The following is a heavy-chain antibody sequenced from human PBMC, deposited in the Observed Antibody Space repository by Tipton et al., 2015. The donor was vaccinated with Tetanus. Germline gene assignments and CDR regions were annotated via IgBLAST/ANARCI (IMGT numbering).Heavy chain of an antibody. CDR3: GGDRGDYIYPGRDV. Sequence: QLVQSGAEVKKPGASVKVSCKASGYTFTGYYIYWVRQAPGQGLEWMGWIDPNSGGTVYAQKFQGRVTMTRDTSISTAYMELRSLRSDDPAGYYCGGDRGDYIYPGRDVWGPGPTVPV. CDR1: GYTFTGYY. V-gene: IGHV1-2*02. J-gene: IGHJ6*02. CDR2: IDPNSGGT. D-gene: IGHD3-22*01.